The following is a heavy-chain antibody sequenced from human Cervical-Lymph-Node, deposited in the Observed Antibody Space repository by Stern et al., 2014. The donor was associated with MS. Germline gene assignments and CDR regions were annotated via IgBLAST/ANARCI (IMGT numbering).Heavy chain of an antibody. CDR3: AKEGAIAVAGTGFDY. D-gene: IGHD6-19*01. Sequence: EVQLVESGGGLVQPGGSLRLSCAASGFTFSSYAMSWVRQAPGKGLEWVSAIGGSGGSSSDADSVKGRFPISRDNSKNTLYLQMNSLRAEDTAVYYCAKEGAIAVAGTGFDYWGQGTLVTVSS. CDR2: IGGSGGSS. V-gene: IGHV3-23*04. J-gene: IGHJ4*02. CDR1: GFTFSSYA.